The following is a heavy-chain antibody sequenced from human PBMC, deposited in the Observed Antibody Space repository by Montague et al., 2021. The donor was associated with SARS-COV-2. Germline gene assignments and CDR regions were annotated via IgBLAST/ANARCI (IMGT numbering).Heavy chain of an antibody. J-gene: IGHJ4*02. CDR1: GFTFSIYT. CDR3: ARDMQQWLEGAFDS. Sequence: SLRLSCAASGFTFSIYTMTWVRQAPGKGLEWVSSISISSTNYIYYAESVKCRFAISRDNAKNSLFLQMNSLRTDDTAVYYCARDMQQWLEGAFDSWGQGTLVTVSS. V-gene: IGHV3-21*01. CDR2: ISISSTNYI. D-gene: IGHD6-19*01.